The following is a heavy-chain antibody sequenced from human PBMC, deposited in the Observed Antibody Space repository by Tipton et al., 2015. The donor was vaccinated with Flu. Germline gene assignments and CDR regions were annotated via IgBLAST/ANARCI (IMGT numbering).Heavy chain of an antibody. CDR1: GFTFSSYA. D-gene: IGHD3-22*01. CDR3: ARDSGITMIVVVAQLDY. J-gene: IGHJ4*02. CDR2: ISYDGSNK. V-gene: IGHV3-30-3*01. Sequence: SLRLSCAASGFTFSSYAMHWVRQAPGKGLEWVAVISYDGSNKYYADSVKGRFTISRDNSKNTLYLQMNSLRAEDTAVYYCARDSGITMIVVVAQLDYWGQGTLVPVSS.